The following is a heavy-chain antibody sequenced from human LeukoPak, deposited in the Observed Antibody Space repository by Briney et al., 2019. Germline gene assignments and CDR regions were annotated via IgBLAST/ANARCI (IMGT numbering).Heavy chain of an antibody. V-gene: IGHV1-2*02. Sequence: GASVTVSCKPFGYTFTGFYIHWVRQAPGQGLQWMGWINPKNGATKYSQNFRGRVTMTRDTSIDTAYMELSSLTSDDTAIYYCARPTHRLTVTTPIDYWGQGTLATVSS. CDR1: GYTFTGFY. CDR3: ARPTHRLTVTTPIDY. D-gene: IGHD4-17*01. CDR2: INPKNGAT. J-gene: IGHJ4*02.